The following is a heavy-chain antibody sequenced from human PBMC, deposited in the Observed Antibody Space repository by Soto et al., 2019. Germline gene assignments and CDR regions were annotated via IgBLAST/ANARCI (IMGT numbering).Heavy chain of an antibody. J-gene: IGHJ4*02. V-gene: IGHV4-34*01. CDR1: GGSFSGYY. Sequence: SETLSLTCAVYGGSFSGYYWSWIRQPPGKGLEWIGEINHSGSTNYNPSLKSRVTISVDTSKNQFSLKLSSVTAADTAVYYCARDPVGATIFLDYWGQGTLVTVSS. CDR3: ARDPVGATIFLDY. CDR2: INHSGST. D-gene: IGHD1-26*01.